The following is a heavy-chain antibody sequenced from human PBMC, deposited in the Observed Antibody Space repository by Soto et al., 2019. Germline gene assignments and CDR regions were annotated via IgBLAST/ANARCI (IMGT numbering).Heavy chain of an antibody. Sequence: EVQLLESGGGLVHPGESVTLFCAASGFTFNNYAMTWVRQAPGKGLEWVSTLTSGGTTYYGDTVKGRFTISRDNSKSTVYLQMNSLRAEDTAVYYCARTDKFNSQSSGWANRFDYWGQGTLVSVSS. V-gene: IGHV3-23*01. D-gene: IGHD6-19*01. CDR2: LTSGGTT. J-gene: IGHJ4*02. CDR3: ARTDKFNSQSSGWANRFDY. CDR1: GFTFNNYA.